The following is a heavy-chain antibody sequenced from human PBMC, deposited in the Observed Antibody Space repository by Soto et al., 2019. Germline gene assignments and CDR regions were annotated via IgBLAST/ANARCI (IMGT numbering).Heavy chain of an antibody. V-gene: IGHV4-59*12. CDR1: GRSITSYY. Sequence: QVVLQESGPGLVKPSETLSLTCSVSGRSITSYYWSWVRQPPGKGLEWIGYIYDNGITSQNPSLKSRVTLSADTSQKQFSLKLTSVTGADTAVYYCARTYDSNGYANKFDSWGQGILVTVTS. J-gene: IGHJ4*02. CDR3: ARTYDSNGYANKFDS. CDR2: IYDNGIT. D-gene: IGHD3-22*01.